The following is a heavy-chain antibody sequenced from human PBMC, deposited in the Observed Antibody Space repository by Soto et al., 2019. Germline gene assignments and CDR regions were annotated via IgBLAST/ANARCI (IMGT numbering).Heavy chain of an antibody. Sequence: ASVKVSCKVSGYTLTELSMHWVRQAPGKGLEWMGGFDPEDGETIYALKFQGRVTMTEDTSTDTAYMELSSLTSEDTAVYYCASRPEYSTGWYDEKYYFDYRGQGTLVTVSS. V-gene: IGHV1-24*01. J-gene: IGHJ4*02. D-gene: IGHD6-19*01. CDR2: FDPEDGET. CDR1: GYTLTELS. CDR3: ASRPEYSTGWYDEKYYFDY.